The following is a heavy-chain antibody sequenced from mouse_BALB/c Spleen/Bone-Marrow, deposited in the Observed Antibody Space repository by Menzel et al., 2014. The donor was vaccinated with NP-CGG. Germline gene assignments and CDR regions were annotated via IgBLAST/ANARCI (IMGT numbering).Heavy chain of an antibody. CDR2: IDPANGNT. Sequence: VQLQQSGAELVKPGASVKLSCTASGFNIKDTYMHWVKQRPEQGLEWIGRIDPANGNTKYDPKFQGKATITADTSSNTAYLQLSSLTSEDTAVYYCARYALRYDYYAMAYWGQGTSVTVSS. CDR3: ARYALRYDYYAMAY. D-gene: IGHD1-1*01. CDR1: GFNIKDTY. J-gene: IGHJ4*01. V-gene: IGHV14-3*02.